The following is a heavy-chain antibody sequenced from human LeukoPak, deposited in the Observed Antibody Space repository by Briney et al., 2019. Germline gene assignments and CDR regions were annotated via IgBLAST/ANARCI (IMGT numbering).Heavy chain of an antibody. V-gene: IGHV4-34*01. J-gene: IGHJ6*03. CDR2: INHSGST. CDR1: GGSFSGYY. Sequence: PSETLSLTCAVYGGSFSGYYWSWIRQPPGKGLEWIGEINHSGSTNYNPSLKSRVTISVDTSKNQFSLKLSSVTVADTAVYYCARVDDILTGYYGPLGYYYMDVWGKGTTVTVSS. D-gene: IGHD3-9*01. CDR3: ARVDDILTGYYGPLGYYYMDV.